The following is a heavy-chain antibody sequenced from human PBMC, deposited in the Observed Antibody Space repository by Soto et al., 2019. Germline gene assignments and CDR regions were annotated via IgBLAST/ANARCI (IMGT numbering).Heavy chain of an antibody. CDR1: GFTFSSYG. J-gene: IGHJ3*02. Sequence: QVQLVESGGGVVQPGRSLRLSCAASGFTFSSYGMHWVRQAPGKGLEWVAVIWYDGSNKYYADSVKGRFTISRDNSKNTLYLQMNSLRAEDTAVYYCAISKVVAAWAFFGAFDIWGQGTMVTVSS. CDR2: IWYDGSNK. V-gene: IGHV3-33*01. CDR3: AISKVVAAWAFFGAFDI. D-gene: IGHD2-15*01.